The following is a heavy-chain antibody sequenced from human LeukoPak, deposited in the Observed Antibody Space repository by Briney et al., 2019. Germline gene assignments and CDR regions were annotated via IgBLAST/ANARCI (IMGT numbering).Heavy chain of an antibody. J-gene: IGHJ4*02. V-gene: IGHV1-24*01. CDR1: GYTLTELS. Sequence: GASVTVSCSVSGYTLTELSMHWVRQAPGKGLEWLGGFDPEDGETIYAQKFQGRVTMTEDTSTDTAYMELSSLRSEDTAVYYCATANPSRSRSPYYFDYWGQGTLVTVSS. CDR2: FDPEDGET. CDR3: ATANPSRSRSPYYFDY. D-gene: IGHD6-13*01.